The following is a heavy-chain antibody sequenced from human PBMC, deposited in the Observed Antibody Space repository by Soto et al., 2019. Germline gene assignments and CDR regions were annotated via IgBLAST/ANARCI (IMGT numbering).Heavy chain of an antibody. V-gene: IGHV2-26*01. CDR3: ARTSSGYYFDY. CDR2: IFSNGET. D-gene: IGHD3-22*01. CDR1: AFSFSNARMG. J-gene: IGHJ4*02. Sequence: SGPTLVNPTETLTLTCTVSAFSFSNARMGVSWIRQPPGKALEWLAHIFSNGETSYSTSLKSRLTISKDTSKSQVVLTMTNMDPVDTATYYCARTSSGYYFDYWGQGTLVTVSS.